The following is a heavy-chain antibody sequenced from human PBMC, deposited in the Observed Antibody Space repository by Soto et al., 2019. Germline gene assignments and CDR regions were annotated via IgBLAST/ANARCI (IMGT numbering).Heavy chain of an antibody. D-gene: IGHD6-13*01. CDR2: ISYDGSNK. Sequence: GSLSLACAASVVTVSSYARHGVRQAPGKGLEWVAVISYDGSNKYYADSVKGRFTISRDNSKNTLYLQMNSLRAEDTAVYYCARAPGGIAAAGTVPQVYWGQGTLVTVS. CDR3: ARAPGGIAAAGTVPQVY. J-gene: IGHJ4*02. CDR1: VVTVSSYA. V-gene: IGHV3-30-3*01.